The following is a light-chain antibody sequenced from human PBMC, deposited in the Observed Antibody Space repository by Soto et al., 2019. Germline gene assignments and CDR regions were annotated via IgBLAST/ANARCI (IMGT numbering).Light chain of an antibody. CDR1: SSDVGGYNY. V-gene: IGLV2-14*01. Sequence: QSALTQPASVSGSPGQSITISCTGTSSDVGGYNYVSWYQQHPGKAPKLMIYDVSNRPSGVSNRFSGSKSGNTASLTISGLQAEDEADYYCSSYTSSSTPAVVLGGGTQLTVL. CDR2: DVS. CDR3: SSYTSSSTPAVV. J-gene: IGLJ2*01.